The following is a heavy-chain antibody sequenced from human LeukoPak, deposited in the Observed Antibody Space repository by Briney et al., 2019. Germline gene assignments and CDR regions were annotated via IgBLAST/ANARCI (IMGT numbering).Heavy chain of an antibody. J-gene: IGHJ2*01. CDR3: ARDQYCSGGSCYARYFDV. CDR2: ISAYNGNT. V-gene: IGHV1-18*01. D-gene: IGHD2-15*01. CDR1: GYTFTSYG. Sequence: ASVKVSCKASGYTFTSYGISWVRQAPGQGLEWMGWISAYNGNTNYAQKLQGRVTMTTDTSTSTAYMELRSLRSDDTAVYYCARDQYCSGGSCYARYFDVWGRGTLVTVSS.